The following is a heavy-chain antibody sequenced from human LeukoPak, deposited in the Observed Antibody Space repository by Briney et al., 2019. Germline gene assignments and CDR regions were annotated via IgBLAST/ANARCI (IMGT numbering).Heavy chain of an antibody. D-gene: IGHD5-24*01. V-gene: IGHV3-7*04. CDR2: IKQDGSEK. CDR1: GFTFSNLW. J-gene: IGHJ3*01. Sequence: GGSLRLSCAASGFTFSNLWMSWVRQAPGKGLEWVANIKQDGSEKYYVDSVKGRFTISRDNSKNTLSLQMNSLRVEDTSMYFCAKDIQLSTWGLGTMVTVSS. CDR3: AKDIQLST.